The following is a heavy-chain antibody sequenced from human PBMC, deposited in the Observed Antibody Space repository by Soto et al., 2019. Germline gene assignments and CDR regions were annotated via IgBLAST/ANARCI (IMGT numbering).Heavy chain of an antibody. V-gene: IGHV3-23*01. CDR3: ARPFPDDIVLMVYGERPYYYYMDV. CDR1: GFTFSSYA. J-gene: IGHJ6*03. D-gene: IGHD2-8*01. Sequence: GGSLRLSCAASGFTFSSYAMSWVRQAPGKGLEWVSAISGSGGSTYYADSVKGRFTISRDNSKNTLYLQMNSLRAEDKAVYYCARPFPDDIVLMVYGERPYYYYMDVWGKGTTVTVSS. CDR2: ISGSGGST.